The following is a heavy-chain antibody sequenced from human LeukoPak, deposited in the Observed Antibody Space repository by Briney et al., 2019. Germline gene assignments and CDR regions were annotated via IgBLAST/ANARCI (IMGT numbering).Heavy chain of an antibody. CDR1: GYTFTSYD. D-gene: IGHD3-22*01. CDR2: MNPNSGGT. V-gene: IGHV1-2*02. J-gene: IGHJ4*02. Sequence: ASVKVSCKASGYTFTSYDINWVRQATGQGLEWMGWMNPNSGGTNYAQKFQGRVTMTRDTSISTAYMELSRLRSDDTAVYYCAREGHYDSSGYPLFDYWGQGTLVTVSS. CDR3: AREGHYDSSGYPLFDY.